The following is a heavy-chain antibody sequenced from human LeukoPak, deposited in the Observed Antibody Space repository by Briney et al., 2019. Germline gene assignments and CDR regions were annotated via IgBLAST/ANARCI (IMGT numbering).Heavy chain of an antibody. J-gene: IGHJ4*02. CDR2: MNPNSGNT. D-gene: IGHD3-10*01. CDR1: GYTFTSYD. CDR3: ARGREEYYGSGSYLDY. V-gene: IGHV1-8*01. Sequence: ASVKVSCKASGYTFTSYDINWVRQATGQGLEWMGWMNPNSGNTGYAQKFQGRVTMTRNTSISTAYMELSSLRSEDTAVYYCARGREEYYGSGSYLDYWGQGTLVTVSS.